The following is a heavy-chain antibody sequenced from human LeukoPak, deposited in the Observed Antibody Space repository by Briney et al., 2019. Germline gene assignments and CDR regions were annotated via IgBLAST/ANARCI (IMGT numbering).Heavy chain of an antibody. J-gene: IGHJ4*02. V-gene: IGHV3-74*01. CDR3: VRDNYGVDY. Sequence: GGSLRLSCAASGFTFSNYWMQWVRQASGKGLVWFSHITSDGSTTTYADSVKGRFTTSRDNAKNTLYLQMNSLRAEDTAVYYCVRDNYGVDYWGQGTLVTVSS. D-gene: IGHD4-11*01. CDR1: GFTFSNYW. CDR2: ITSDGSTT.